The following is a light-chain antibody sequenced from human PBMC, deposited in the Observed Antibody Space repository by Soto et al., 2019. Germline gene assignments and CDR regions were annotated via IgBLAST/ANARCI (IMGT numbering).Light chain of an antibody. J-gene: IGKJ4*01. V-gene: IGKV1-6*02. CDR2: AAS. CDR3: LQDFHFPLS. CDR1: QGIGND. Sequence: AIPMTQSPSSLSASVGDRVTITCWASQGIGNDLAWYQQKPGKAPKLLIYAASTLQSGVPSRFSGNGSGTDFTLTISSLQPGDLASYYCLQDFHFPLSFGGGTKVEIK.